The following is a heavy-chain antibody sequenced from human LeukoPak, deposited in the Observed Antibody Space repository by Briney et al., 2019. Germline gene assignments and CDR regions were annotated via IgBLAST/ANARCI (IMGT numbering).Heavy chain of an antibody. CDR1: GFTLSDYW. CDR3: ARDTLYDSSGYHDY. Sequence: GGSLRLSCAASGFTLSDYWMHWVRQAPGKGLVWVSRINSDGSSTSYADSVKGRVTISRDNAKNTLYLQMNSLRAEDTAVYYCARDTLYDSSGYHDYWGQGTLVTVSS. D-gene: IGHD3-22*01. J-gene: IGHJ4*02. V-gene: IGHV3-74*01. CDR2: INSDGSST.